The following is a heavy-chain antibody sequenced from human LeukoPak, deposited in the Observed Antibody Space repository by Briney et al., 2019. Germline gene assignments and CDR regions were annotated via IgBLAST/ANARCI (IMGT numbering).Heavy chain of an antibody. CDR3: ARERIYGDYFDY. J-gene: IGHJ4*02. V-gene: IGHV3-48*03. CDR1: GFTFSSYE. CDR2: ISSSGNTI. D-gene: IGHD4-17*01. Sequence: GGSLRLSCAASGFTFSSYEFNWVRQVLGKGLEWVSYISSSGNTIYYADSVKGRFTVSRDNAKNSLFLQMNGLRAEDTAIYYCARERIYGDYFDYWGQGALVTVSS.